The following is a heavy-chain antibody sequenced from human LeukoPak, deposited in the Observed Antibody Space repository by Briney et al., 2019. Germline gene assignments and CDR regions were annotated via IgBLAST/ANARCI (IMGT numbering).Heavy chain of an antibody. D-gene: IGHD6-19*01. V-gene: IGHV4-39*01. CDR2: IYYSSST. CDR1: GGSISSSSNY. J-gene: IGHJ4*02. Sequence: SETLSLTCTVSGGSISSSSNYWGWIRQSPGKGLEWIGSIYYSSSTYYNPSFKSRVTISVDTSKNHFSLNLSSVTAADTAVYYCARQGYLSGWHAAYWGQGTLVTVSS. CDR3: ARQGYLSGWHAAY.